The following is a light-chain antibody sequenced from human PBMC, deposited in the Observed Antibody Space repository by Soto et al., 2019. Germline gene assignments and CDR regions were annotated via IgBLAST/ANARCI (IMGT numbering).Light chain of an antibody. J-gene: IGLJ3*02. CDR3: SSYSGSSNWV. V-gene: IGLV2-8*01. CDR1: SSDVGGYNY. Sequence: QSALTQPPSASGSPGQSVAISCTGTSSDVGGYNYVSWYQHHPGKAPKLMSYEVSRRPSGVSDRFSGSKSGNTASLTVSGVQAEDEADYYCSSYSGSSNWVFGGGTKLTVL. CDR2: EVS.